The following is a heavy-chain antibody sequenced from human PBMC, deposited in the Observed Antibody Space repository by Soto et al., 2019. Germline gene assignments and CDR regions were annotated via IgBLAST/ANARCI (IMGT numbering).Heavy chain of an antibody. V-gene: IGHV3-72*01. CDR1: GFTFSDHY. J-gene: IGHJ6*02. CDR3: ARETSSSCPFYFYYYYGMDV. Sequence: EVQLVESGGGLVQPGGSLRLSCAASGFTFSDHYMDWVRQAPGKGLEWVGCTRNKANSYTTEYAATVKGRFTISRDDSKNSLYLQMTSLKTEDTAVYYCARETSSSCPFYFYYYYGMDVWGQGTTVTVSS. D-gene: IGHD6-13*01. CDR2: TRNKANSYTT.